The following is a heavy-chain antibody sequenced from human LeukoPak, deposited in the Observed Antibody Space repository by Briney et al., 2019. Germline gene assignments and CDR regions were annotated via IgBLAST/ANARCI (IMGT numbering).Heavy chain of an antibody. V-gene: IGHV3-15*01. D-gene: IGHD1-1*01. CDR2: IKSKAHGGTT. J-gene: IGHJ4*02. CDR1: GFTFSNAW. CDR3: WDTNWNGDWDY. Sequence: PGGSLRLSCAASGFTFSNAWMHWVRQAPGKGLEWVGRIKSKAHGGTTDYAAPVKGRFTISRDDSKNTLYLQMNSLKTEDTAVYYRWDTNWNGDWDYWGQGTLVTVSS.